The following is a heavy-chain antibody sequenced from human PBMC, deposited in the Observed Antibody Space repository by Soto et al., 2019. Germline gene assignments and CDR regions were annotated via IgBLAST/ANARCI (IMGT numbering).Heavy chain of an antibody. V-gene: IGHV4-30-2*01. CDR3: ARAMVRGPFNWFDP. J-gene: IGHJ5*02. CDR2: IYHGGKS. D-gene: IGHD3-10*01. Sequence: SETLSLTCAVSGCSINSGGYSLSWIRQPPGKGLEWIGYIYHGGKSYYNPSLKSRVIISVDRSKNQFSLKLNSVAAADTAVYYCARAMVRGPFNWFDPWGLGTLVTVSS. CDR1: GCSINSGGYS.